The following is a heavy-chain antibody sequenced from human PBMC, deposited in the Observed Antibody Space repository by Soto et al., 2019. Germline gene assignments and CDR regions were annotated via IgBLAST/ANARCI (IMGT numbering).Heavy chain of an antibody. J-gene: IGHJ4*02. Sequence: PSETLSLTCTVSGGSISSGDYYWSWIRQPPGKGLEWIGYIYYSGSTYYNPSLKSRVTISVDTSKNQFSLKLSSVTAADTAVYYCARGRPCSSTSCYWVLRYFDWLLFFADWGQGTLVTVSS. CDR1: GGSISSGDYY. CDR2: IYYSGST. D-gene: IGHD3-9*01. CDR3: ARGRPCSSTSCYWVLRYFDWLLFFAD. V-gene: IGHV4-30-4*01.